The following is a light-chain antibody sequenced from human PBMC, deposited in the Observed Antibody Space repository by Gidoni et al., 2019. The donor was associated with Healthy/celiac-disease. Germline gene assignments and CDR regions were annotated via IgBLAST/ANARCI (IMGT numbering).Light chain of an antibody. CDR2: GAS. J-gene: IGKJ1*01. V-gene: IGKV3-20*01. CDR1: QSVSSSY. CDR3: QQYGSSPPT. Sequence: ETVLTQSPGTLSLSPGERATLSCRASQSVSSSYLAWYQQKPGQAPRLLIYGASSRATGIPDRFSGSGSGTDFALTISRLEPEDFAVYYCQQYGSSPPTFGQXTKVEIK.